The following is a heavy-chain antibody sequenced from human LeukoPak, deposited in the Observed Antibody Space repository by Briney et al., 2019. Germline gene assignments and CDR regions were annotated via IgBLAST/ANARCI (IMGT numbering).Heavy chain of an antibody. J-gene: IGHJ4*02. CDR3: ARGYDSRSIMMGSW. CDR2: VYYSGST. CDR1: GGSISPYY. Sequence: SETLSLTCTVSGGSISPYYWSWIRQVPGKGLEWIGYVYYSGSTTYNPSLRSRVTMSVDTSKNQFSLEVSSVTAADTAVYYCARGYDSRSIMMGSWGGQGTLVTVSS. D-gene: IGHD3-16*01. V-gene: IGHV4-59*01.